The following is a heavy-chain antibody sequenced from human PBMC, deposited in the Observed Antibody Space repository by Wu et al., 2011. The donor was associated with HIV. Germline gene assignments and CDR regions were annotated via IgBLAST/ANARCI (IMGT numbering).Heavy chain of an antibody. V-gene: IGHV1-69*05. CDR2: IIPIFGSA. CDR3: ARGGMYSSGWYRSYYYYGMDV. J-gene: IGHJ6*02. D-gene: IGHD6-19*01. CDR1: GGTISRYA. Sequence: QVQLVQSGAEVKKPGSSVKVSCKASGGTISRYAISWVRQAPGQGLEWMGGIIPIFGSANYAQRFQGRVTITTDESTGTAYMELSSLRSEDTAVYYCARGGMYSSGWYRSYYYYGMDVVGRRDRRSTVSS.